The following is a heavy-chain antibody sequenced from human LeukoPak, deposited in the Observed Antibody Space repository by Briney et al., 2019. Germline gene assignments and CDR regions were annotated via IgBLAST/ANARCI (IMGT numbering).Heavy chain of an antibody. Sequence: GGSLRLSCAASGFTFDDYAMHWVRQAPGKGLEWVSGISWNSGSIGYADSVKGRFTISRDNAKNSLYLQMNSLRAEDTALYYCAKAGGRYYYYYMDVWGKGTTVTISS. V-gene: IGHV3-9*01. CDR3: AKAGGRYYYYYMDV. D-gene: IGHD1-14*01. CDR2: ISWNSGSI. J-gene: IGHJ6*03. CDR1: GFTFDDYA.